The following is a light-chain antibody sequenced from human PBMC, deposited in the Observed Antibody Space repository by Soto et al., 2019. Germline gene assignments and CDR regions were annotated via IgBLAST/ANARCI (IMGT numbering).Light chain of an antibody. J-gene: IGLJ3*02. CDR3: QSYDNSLSGWV. Sequence: QSVLTQPPSVSEAPGQRVTISCTGSSSNIGAGYDVHWYQQLPETAPKLLIYGNTNRPSGVPDRFSGSKSGTSASLAITGLQADDEADYYCQSYDNSLSGWVFGGGTKVTVL. CDR2: GNT. V-gene: IGLV1-40*01. CDR1: SSNIGAGYD.